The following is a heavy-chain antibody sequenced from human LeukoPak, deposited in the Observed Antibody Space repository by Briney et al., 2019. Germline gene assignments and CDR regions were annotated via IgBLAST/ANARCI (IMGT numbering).Heavy chain of an antibody. J-gene: IGHJ5*02. CDR1: GSSISSSSYY. V-gene: IGHV4-39*07. Sequence: SETLSLTCTVSGSSISSSSYYWGWIRQPPGKGLEWIGSIYYSGSTNYNPSLKSRVTISVDTSKNQFSLKLSSVTAADTAVYYCARRWPGYCSGGSCFSYNWFDPWGRGTLVTVSS. CDR3: ARRWPGYCSGGSCFSYNWFDP. D-gene: IGHD2-15*01. CDR2: IYYSGST.